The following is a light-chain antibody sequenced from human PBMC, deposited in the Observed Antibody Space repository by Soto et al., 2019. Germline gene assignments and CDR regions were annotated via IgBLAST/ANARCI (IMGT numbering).Light chain of an antibody. CDR2: EAS. CDR3: QQYNLFSGT. J-gene: IGKJ1*01. Sequence: DIQMTQSPSTLSASVGDRVAITCRASQTVYDWLAWYQHKPGQAPRLLVYEASTLASGVPPRFSARGSGTEFTLTIISLQPEDFATYYCQQYNLFSGTCGQGNKGAIK. CDR1: QTVYDW. V-gene: IGKV1-5*03.